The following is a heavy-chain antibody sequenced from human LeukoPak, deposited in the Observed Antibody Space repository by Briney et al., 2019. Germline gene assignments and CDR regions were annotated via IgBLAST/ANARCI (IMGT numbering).Heavy chain of an antibody. D-gene: IGHD3-10*01. CDR1: GYTFTSYD. V-gene: IGHV1-8*03. CDR3: ARAPRITMVRGVIYWFDP. Sequence: ASVKVSCKASGYTFTSYDINWVRQGTGQGLEWMGWMNPNSGNTGYAQKFQGRVTITRNTSISTAYMELSSLRSEDTAVYYCARAPRITMVRGVIYWFDPWGQGTLVTVSS. CDR2: MNPNSGNT. J-gene: IGHJ5*02.